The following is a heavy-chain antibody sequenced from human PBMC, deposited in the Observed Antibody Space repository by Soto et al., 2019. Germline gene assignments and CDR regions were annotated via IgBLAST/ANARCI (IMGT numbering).Heavy chain of an antibody. CDR1: GYTLTELS. CDR3: ATATGILSSGLPSYYYGMDV. CDR2: FDPEDGET. V-gene: IGHV1-24*01. J-gene: IGHJ6*02. D-gene: IGHD3-22*01. Sequence: ASVKVSCKVSGYTLTELSMHWVRQAPGKGLEWMGGFDPEDGETIYAQKFQGRVTMTEDTSTDTAYMELSSLRSEDTAVYYCATATGILSSGLPSYYYGMDVWGQGTTVTVSS.